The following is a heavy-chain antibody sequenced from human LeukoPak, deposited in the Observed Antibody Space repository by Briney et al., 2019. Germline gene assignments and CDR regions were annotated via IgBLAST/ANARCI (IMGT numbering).Heavy chain of an antibody. D-gene: IGHD6-13*01. CDR3: ARDYRFWAAAGPFDY. CDR1: GYTFTSYG. CDR2: ISAYNGNT. J-gene: IGHJ4*02. V-gene: IGHV1-18*01. Sequence: ASVKVSCKASGYTFTSYGISWVRQAPGQGLEWMGWISAYNGNTNYAQKLQGRVTMTTDTSTSTAYMELRSLRSDDTAVYYCARDYRFWAAAGPFDYWGQGTLVTVSS.